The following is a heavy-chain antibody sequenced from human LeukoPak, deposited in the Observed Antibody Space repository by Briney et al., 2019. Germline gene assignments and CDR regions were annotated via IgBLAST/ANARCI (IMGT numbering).Heavy chain of an antibody. Sequence: ASVKVSCKASGGTFSSYAISWVRQAPGQGLEWMGIINPSGGSTSYAQKFQGRVTMTRDTSTSTVYMELSSLRSEDTAVYYCARAGRVVVAATHLDYWGQGTLVTVSS. CDR2: INPSGGST. CDR3: ARAGRVVVAATHLDY. V-gene: IGHV1-46*03. CDR1: GGTFSSYA. J-gene: IGHJ4*02. D-gene: IGHD2-15*01.